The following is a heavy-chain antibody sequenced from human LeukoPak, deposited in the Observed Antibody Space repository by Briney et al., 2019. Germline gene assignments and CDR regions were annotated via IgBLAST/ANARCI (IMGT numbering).Heavy chain of an antibody. CDR2: INHSGST. J-gene: IGHJ4*02. CDR3: ARGLNDSWTGENY. D-gene: IGHD3-3*01. CDR1: GGSFSGYY. V-gene: IGHV4-34*01. Sequence: SETLSLTCAVYGGSFSGYYWSWIRQPPGKGLEWIGEINHSGSTNYNPSLKSRVTISLDTSKSQFSLKVRYVTAADTAVYYCARGLNDSWTGENYWGQGNLVTVSS.